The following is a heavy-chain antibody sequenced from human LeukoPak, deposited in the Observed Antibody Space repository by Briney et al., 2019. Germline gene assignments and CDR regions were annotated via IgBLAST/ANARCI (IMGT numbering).Heavy chain of an antibody. Sequence: GASVKVSCKASGYTFTGYYMHWVRQAPGQGLEWMGWINPNSGGTNYAQKFQGRVTMTRDTSISTAYMELSRLRSDDTAVYYCARELGIAAAGDFDYWGQRTLVTVSS. D-gene: IGHD6-13*01. V-gene: IGHV1-2*02. J-gene: IGHJ4*02. CDR1: GYTFTGYY. CDR2: INPNSGGT. CDR3: ARELGIAAAGDFDY.